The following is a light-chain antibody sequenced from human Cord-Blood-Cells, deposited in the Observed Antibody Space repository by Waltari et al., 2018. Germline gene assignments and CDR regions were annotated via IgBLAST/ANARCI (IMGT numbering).Light chain of an antibody. J-gene: IGKJ4*01. CDR3: QQYGSSAPLT. V-gene: IGKV3-20*01. CDR2: GAS. Sequence: EIVLTQSPGTLSLSPGERATLSCRASQRVSSSYLAWYQQKPGQAPRLLIYGASSRATGIPDRFSGSGSGTDFTLTISRLEPEDFAVYYCQQYGSSAPLTFGGGTKVEIK. CDR1: QRVSSSY.